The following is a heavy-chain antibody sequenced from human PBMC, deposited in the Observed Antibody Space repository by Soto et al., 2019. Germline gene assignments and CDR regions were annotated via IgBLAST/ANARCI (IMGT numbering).Heavy chain of an antibody. V-gene: IGHV4-59*12. CDR3: ARGGSSSWYGFYVVDN. CDR2: ISDSGST. J-gene: IGHJ4*02. D-gene: IGHD6-13*01. CDR1: GGSMSSYF. Sequence: QVQVQESGPGLVKPSETLSLTCTVSGGSMSSYFWSWIRQPPGTGLEWIGYISDSGSTNYKTSLKSRVTISVDTSKNQFSLKVTSVTAADTAVYYCARGGSSSWYGFYVVDNWGPGTLVTVSS.